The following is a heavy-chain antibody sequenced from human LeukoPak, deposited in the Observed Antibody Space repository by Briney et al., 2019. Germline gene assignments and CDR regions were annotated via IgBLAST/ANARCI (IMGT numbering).Heavy chain of an antibody. CDR2: IRSKTDGGTT. V-gene: IGHV3-15*01. Sequence: GGSLRLSCAASGFTFFNAWMNWVRQTPEKGLEWVGRIRSKTDGGTTDCAASVKGRFTISRDDSKNTVYLQMNNLKSEDTAIYYCATAPGYWATAPFDYWGQGTLVTVSS. CDR3: ATAPGYWATAPFDY. CDR1: GFTFFNAW. J-gene: IGHJ4*02. D-gene: IGHD3-22*01.